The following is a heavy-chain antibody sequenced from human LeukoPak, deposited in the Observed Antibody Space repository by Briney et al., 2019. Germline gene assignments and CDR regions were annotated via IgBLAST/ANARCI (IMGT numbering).Heavy chain of an antibody. CDR1: GFTFSNYW. CDR3: ARGSERRDY. Sequence: PGGSLRLSCAVSGFTFSNYWMSWVRQAPGKGLEWVANIKQDGREKYYVDSVKGRFTISRDNAKNSLYLQMNSLRAEDTAVYYCARGSERRDYWGQGTLVTVSS. J-gene: IGHJ4*02. D-gene: IGHD1-14*01. V-gene: IGHV3-7*01. CDR2: IKQDGREK.